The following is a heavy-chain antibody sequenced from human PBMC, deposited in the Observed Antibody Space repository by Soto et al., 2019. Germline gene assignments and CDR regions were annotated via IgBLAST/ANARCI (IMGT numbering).Heavy chain of an antibody. V-gene: IGHV3-23*04. CDR3: ATLLGCSYGAVDC. D-gene: IGHD5-18*01. Sequence: EVQLVESGGGLVQPGGSLRLSCAASGFTFGSSAMSWVRQAPGKGLEWVSSVSGSGGSTYYADSVKGRFTITRDKSKNPVSLRMNSRRVEDTAVYYCATLLGCSYGAVDCWGQGTLVTVSS. J-gene: IGHJ4*02. CDR1: GFTFGSSA. CDR2: VSGSGGST.